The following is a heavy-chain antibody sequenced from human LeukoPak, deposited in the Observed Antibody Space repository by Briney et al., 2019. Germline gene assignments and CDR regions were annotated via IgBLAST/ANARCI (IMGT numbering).Heavy chain of an antibody. Sequence: PGGSLRLSCAASGFTFSSYAMSWVRQAPGKGLEWVSAISGSGGSTYYADSVKGQFTISRDNSKNTLYLQMNSLRAEDTAVYYCAKDLSGSLVGATIDYWGQGTQVTVSS. J-gene: IGHJ4*02. CDR2: ISGSGGST. CDR1: GFTFSSYA. V-gene: IGHV3-23*01. CDR3: AKDLSGSLVGATIDY. D-gene: IGHD1-26*01.